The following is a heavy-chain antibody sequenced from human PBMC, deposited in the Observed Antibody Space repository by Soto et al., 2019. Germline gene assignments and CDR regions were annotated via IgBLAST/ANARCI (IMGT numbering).Heavy chain of an antibody. V-gene: IGHV1-18*01. D-gene: IGHD2-2*01. Sequence: ASVKVSCKASGYTFTSYGISWVRQAPGQGLEWMGWISAYNGNTNYAQKLQGRVTMTTDTSTSTAYMELRSLRSDDTAVYYCASVPFLRDGRIGVVPALYYYYYMAVWAKRTTVTVSS. CDR1: GYTFTSYG. CDR3: ASVPFLRDGRIGVVPALYYYYYMAV. CDR2: ISAYNGNT. J-gene: IGHJ6*03.